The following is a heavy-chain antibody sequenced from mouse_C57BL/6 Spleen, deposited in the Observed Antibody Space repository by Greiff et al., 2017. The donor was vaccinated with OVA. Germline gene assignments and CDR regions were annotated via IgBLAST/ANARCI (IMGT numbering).Heavy chain of an antibody. CDR2: IDPETGGT. V-gene: IGHV1-15*01. J-gene: IGHJ2*01. CDR3: TRSGRRYYFDY. Sequence: VKLQESGAELVRPGASVTLSCKASGYTFTDYEMHWVKQTPVHGLEWIGAIDPETGGTAYNQKFKGKAILTADKSSSTAYMELRSLTSEDSAVYYCTRSGRRYYFDYWGQGTTLTVSS. CDR1: GYTFTDYE.